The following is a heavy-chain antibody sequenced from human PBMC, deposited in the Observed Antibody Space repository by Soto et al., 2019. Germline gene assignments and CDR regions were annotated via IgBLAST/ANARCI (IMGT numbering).Heavy chain of an antibody. J-gene: IGHJ3*02. V-gene: IGHV4-34*01. Sequence: PVKGLEWIREINRSGSTNYNPSLKSRVTISVRTSKNQFSLQRSSVTTAATAGYYGARVCCVRGLRIW. CDR2: INRSGST. D-gene: IGHD3-10*02. CDR3: ARVCCVRGLRI.